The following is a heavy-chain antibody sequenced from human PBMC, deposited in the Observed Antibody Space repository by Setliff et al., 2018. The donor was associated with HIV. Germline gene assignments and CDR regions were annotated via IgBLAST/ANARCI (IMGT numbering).Heavy chain of an antibody. CDR2: IIPIFGTA. CDR3: ARLRLTTMMVVDFFDL. J-gene: IGHJ4*02. V-gene: IGHV1-69*13. Sequence: ASVKVSCKASGGTFISQAISWVRQAPGQGLEWMGGIIPIFGTANYAQKFQGRVTITADESTNTAYMELSSLRSEDTGVYYCARLRLTTMMVVDFFDLWGQGTLVTVS. CDR1: GGTFISQA. D-gene: IGHD2-21*01.